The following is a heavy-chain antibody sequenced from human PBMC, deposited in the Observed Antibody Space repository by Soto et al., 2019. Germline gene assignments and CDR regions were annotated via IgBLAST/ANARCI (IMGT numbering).Heavy chain of an antibody. CDR1: GFSFSNYA. V-gene: IGHV3-23*01. Sequence: PWWSLRLCCATSGFSFSNYAMSWFRQAPGKGLEWVAGITSTGYTYYVESLKGRFTISRDNSKNTVSLQMNSLRAEDTAVYYCAKDLIDYSISYFDYWGQGTLVTVSS. D-gene: IGHD4-4*01. CDR3: AKDLIDYSISYFDY. J-gene: IGHJ4*02. CDR2: ITSTGYT.